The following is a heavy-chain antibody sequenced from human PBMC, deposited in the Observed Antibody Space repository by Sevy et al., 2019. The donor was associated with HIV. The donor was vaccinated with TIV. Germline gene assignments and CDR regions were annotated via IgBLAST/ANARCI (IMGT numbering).Heavy chain of an antibody. Sequence: GGSLRLSCAASGFTFSSYGMHWVRQAPGKGLEWVAVIWYDGSNKYYAESVKGRFTMSRDNSKNTLYLQMNSLRAEDMAVYYCAGGMMSRRLPYGMDVWGQGTTVTVSS. V-gene: IGHV3-33*01. CDR3: AGGMMSRRLPYGMDV. J-gene: IGHJ6*02. D-gene: IGHD2-15*01. CDR2: IWYDGSNK. CDR1: GFTFSSYG.